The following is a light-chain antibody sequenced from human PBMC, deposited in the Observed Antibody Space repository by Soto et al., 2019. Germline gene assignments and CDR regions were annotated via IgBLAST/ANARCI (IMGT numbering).Light chain of an antibody. Sequence: EIVLTQSPGTLSLSPGERATLSCRASQSVTSNSLAWYQHKLGQAPRLLIYDASSRATDIPDRFSGSGSGTDFTLTISRLEPEDFAVYFCQQFGTSPGTFGPGTKVDIK. CDR3: QQFGTSPGT. CDR1: QSVTSNS. V-gene: IGKV3-20*01. J-gene: IGKJ3*01. CDR2: DAS.